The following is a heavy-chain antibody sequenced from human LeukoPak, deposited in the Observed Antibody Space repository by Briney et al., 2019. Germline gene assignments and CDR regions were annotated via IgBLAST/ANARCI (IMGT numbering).Heavy chain of an antibody. Sequence: SETLSLTCSVSGGSISSHYWSWIRHPPGKGLEWIGYIYYSGSTKYNPSLKSRVTISVDTSKNQFSLKLSSVAAADTAVYYCARGGTTVTPGLLWFDPWGQGTLVTVSS. V-gene: IGHV4-59*11. CDR2: IYYSGST. D-gene: IGHD4-17*01. J-gene: IGHJ5*02. CDR1: GGSISSHY. CDR3: ARGGTTVTPGLLWFDP.